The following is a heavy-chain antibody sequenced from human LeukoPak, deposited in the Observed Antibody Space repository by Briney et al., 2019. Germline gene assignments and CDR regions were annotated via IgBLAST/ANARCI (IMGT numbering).Heavy chain of an antibody. Sequence: SDTLSLTCTVSGGSLSRYYWTCIPQPPRKGLEWIGYIYNRGSTNYYPSLKSRVTISVDTSKNQFSLRLTSVTAADTAVYYCARGGNDILTAYFPGIYGLDVWGQGTMVTVSS. CDR1: GGSLSRYY. CDR3: ARGGNDILTAYFPGIYGLDV. D-gene: IGHD3-9*01. V-gene: IGHV4-59*07. CDR2: IYNRGST. J-gene: IGHJ3*01.